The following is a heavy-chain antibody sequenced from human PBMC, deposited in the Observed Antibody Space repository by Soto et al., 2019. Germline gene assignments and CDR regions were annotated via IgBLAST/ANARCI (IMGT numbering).Heavy chain of an antibody. CDR3: ARGTPYHRNDDWFDT. J-gene: IGHJ5*02. Sequence: SETLSLTCTVSGGSISDYYWNWIRQPPGKGLEWIGFIHYTGNTNYNPSLKSRVAISVDTSKNQFSVKLTSVTAADTAVYYCARGTPYHRNDDWFDTWGQKPLDTVSP. V-gene: IGHV4-59*01. CDR2: IHYTGNT. CDR1: GGSISDYY.